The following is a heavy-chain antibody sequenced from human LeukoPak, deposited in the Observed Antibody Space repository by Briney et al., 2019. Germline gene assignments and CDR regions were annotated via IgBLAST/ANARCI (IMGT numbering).Heavy chain of an antibody. V-gene: IGHV1-18*01. CDR3: ARALYSDYYSYLNWFDP. J-gene: IGHJ5*02. CDR1: GYTFTNYG. CDR2: ISAYNGHT. Sequence: ASVKVSSKASGYTFTNYGIGWVRQAPGQGLEWMGWISAYNGHTNYAQKFQGRVTMTADTSTSTAYVELRSLRSDDTAIYYCARALYSDYYSYLNWFDPWGQGTLVTVSS. D-gene: IGHD5-12*01.